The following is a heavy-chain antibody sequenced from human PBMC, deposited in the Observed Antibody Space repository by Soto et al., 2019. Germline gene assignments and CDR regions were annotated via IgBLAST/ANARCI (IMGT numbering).Heavy chain of an antibody. Sequence: EVQLLESGGGLVQPGGSLRLSCAASGFTFSSYAMSWVRQAPGKGLEWVSAISGSGGSTYYADSVKGRFTISRDNSKNTLYLQMNSLRAEDTAVYYCANLHGYSYGHAISDYWGQGTLVTVSS. D-gene: IGHD5-18*01. CDR2: ISGSGGST. CDR3: ANLHGYSYGHAISDY. V-gene: IGHV3-23*01. CDR1: GFTFSSYA. J-gene: IGHJ4*02.